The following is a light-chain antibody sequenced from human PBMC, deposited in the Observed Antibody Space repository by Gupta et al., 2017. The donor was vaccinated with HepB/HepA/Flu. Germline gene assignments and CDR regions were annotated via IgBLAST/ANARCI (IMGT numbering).Light chain of an antibody. CDR3: QSYDSSLSGSWV. J-gene: IGLJ3*02. CDR1: SSNIGAGYY. Sequence: QSVLTPPPSVSGAPGQRVTISCTGSSSNIGAGYYVHCYQHLPGTAPNLLIYGNSNRPSGVPDRFSGSKSGTSASLAITGLQAEDEADYYCQSYDSSLSGSWVFGGGTKLTVL. V-gene: IGLV1-40*01. CDR2: GNS.